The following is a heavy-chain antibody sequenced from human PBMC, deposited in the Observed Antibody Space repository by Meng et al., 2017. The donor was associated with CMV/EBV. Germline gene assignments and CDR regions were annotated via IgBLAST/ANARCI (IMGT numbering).Heavy chain of an antibody. CDR2: IYPNSGGT. V-gene: IGHV1-2*02. Sequence: QVQLWQPGAGVKGPGASVKVSCQTSGYRFSDHYMHWVRQAPGQGLEWMGWIYPNSGGTHYAQKFQDRVTMTRDTSISTVYMELSRLTSDDTAVYYCVRDHNWGPDYWGQGTLVTVSS. CDR1: GYRFSDHY. J-gene: IGHJ4*02. D-gene: IGHD1-1*01. CDR3: VRDHNWGPDY.